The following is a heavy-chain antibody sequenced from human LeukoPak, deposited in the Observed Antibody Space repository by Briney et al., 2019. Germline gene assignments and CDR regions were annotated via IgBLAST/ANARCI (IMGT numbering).Heavy chain of an antibody. D-gene: IGHD2-8*01. CDR2: IHHSVST. J-gene: IGHJ6*03. V-gene: IGHV4-38-2*02. Sequence: PSETLSLTCTVSGYSISSGYYWGWIRQPPGKGLEWIGSIHHSVSTYYNPSLKSRVTISVDTSKNQFSMKLSSVTAADTAVYYCARSPYCTNGVCYPYYYYYMDVWGKGTTATVTS. CDR1: GYSISSGYY. CDR3: ARSPYCTNGVCYPYYYYYMDV.